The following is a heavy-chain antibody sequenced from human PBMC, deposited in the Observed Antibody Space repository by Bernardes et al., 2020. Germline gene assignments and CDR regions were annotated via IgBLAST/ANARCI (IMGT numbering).Heavy chain of an antibody. CDR3: ARGSYYDSGRYVGSPNWFDP. D-gene: IGHD3-22*01. CDR2: ISSDGSST. J-gene: IGHJ5*02. Sequence: GGSLRLSCAASGFSFSTYWMHWVRQDPGKGLVWVSRISSDGSSTSYTDSVKGRFTLSRDNAKNTLFLQMNSLRAEDTGVYYCARGSYYDSGRYVGSPNWFDPWGQGTLVTVSS. CDR1: GFSFSTYW. V-gene: IGHV3-74*01.